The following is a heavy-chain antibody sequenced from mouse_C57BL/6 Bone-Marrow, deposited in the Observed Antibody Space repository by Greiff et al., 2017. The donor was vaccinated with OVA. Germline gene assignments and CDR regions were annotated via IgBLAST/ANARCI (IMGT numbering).Heavy chain of an antibody. D-gene: IGHD1-1*02. J-gene: IGHJ3*01. V-gene: IGHV2-6*01. Sequence: VKLMESGPGLVAPSQSLSITCTVSGFSLTSYGVDWVRQSPGKGLEWLRVIWGVGSTNYNSALKSRLRISKDNSKSQVILKMKRLQTDETAMYYCASGGGGPAWFAYWGQGTLVTVSA. CDR3: ASGGGGPAWFAY. CDR2: IWGVGST. CDR1: GFSLTSYG.